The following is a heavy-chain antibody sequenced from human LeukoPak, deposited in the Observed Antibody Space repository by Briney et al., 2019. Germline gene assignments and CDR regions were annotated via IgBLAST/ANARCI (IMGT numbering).Heavy chain of an antibody. CDR2: ISSSGSTI. CDR3: ARTIWFSSSPFDY. D-gene: IGHD6-6*01. CDR1: GFTFSDYY. J-gene: IGHJ4*02. V-gene: IGHV3-11*04. Sequence: GGSLRLSCAASGFTFSDYYMSWIRQAPGKGLEWVSHISSSGSTIYYADSVKGRFTISRDNSKNTLYLQMNSLRAEDTAVYYCARTIWFSSSPFDYWGQGTLVTVSS.